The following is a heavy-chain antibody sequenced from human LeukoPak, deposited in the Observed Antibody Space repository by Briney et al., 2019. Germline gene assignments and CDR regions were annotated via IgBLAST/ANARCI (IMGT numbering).Heavy chain of an antibody. CDR2: IYYSGST. Sequence: SETLSLTCTVSGGSISNYYWSWIRQPPGKGLEWIGYIYYSGSTNYNPSLKSRVTISVDTSKNQFSLKLSSVTAADTAVYYCAREYGSPETGVLDYWGQGTLVTVSS. D-gene: IGHD1-14*01. CDR1: GGSISNYY. J-gene: IGHJ4*02. V-gene: IGHV4-59*12. CDR3: AREYGSPETGVLDY.